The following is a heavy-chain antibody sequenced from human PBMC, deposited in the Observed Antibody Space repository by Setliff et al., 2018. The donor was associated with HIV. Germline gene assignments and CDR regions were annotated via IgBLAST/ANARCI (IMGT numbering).Heavy chain of an antibody. Sequence: GESLKISCQTSGYTFSMYWIGWVRQRPGKGLEWMAILYPGDSDIRYSPSFQGQVTISADKSIGTAYLQWNSLKASDTALYFCARAPNSPYYSNFWYADHWGQGTLVTVSS. J-gene: IGHJ5*02. D-gene: IGHD3-22*01. CDR3: ARAPNSPYYSNFWYADH. CDR2: LYPGDSDI. V-gene: IGHV5-51*01. CDR1: GYTFSMYW.